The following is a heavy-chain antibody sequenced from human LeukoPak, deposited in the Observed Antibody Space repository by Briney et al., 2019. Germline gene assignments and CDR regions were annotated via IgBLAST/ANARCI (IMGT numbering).Heavy chain of an antibody. CDR1: GGSFSGYY. CDR3: ARVLRRRLIVVVMGSYFDY. D-gene: IGHD3-22*01. J-gene: IGHJ4*02. Sequence: PSETLSLTCAVYGGSFSGYYWSWIRQPPGKGREWIGEINHSGSTNYNPSLKSRVTISVDTSKNQFSLNLSSVTAADTAVYYCARVLRRRLIVVVMGSYFDYWGQGTLVTVSS. V-gene: IGHV4-34*01. CDR2: INHSGST.